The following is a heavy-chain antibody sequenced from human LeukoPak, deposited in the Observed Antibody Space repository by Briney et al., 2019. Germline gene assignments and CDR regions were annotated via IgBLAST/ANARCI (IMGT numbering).Heavy chain of an antibody. J-gene: IGHJ3*02. CDR1: GGSISSSRYY. Sequence: SETLSLTCTVSGGSISSSRYYWGWIRQPPGTGLEWIGSIYYSGSTYHNPSLKSRVTISVDTSKNQFSLKLSSVTAADTAVYYCARRILSGWYMGAFDIWGQGTMVTVSS. CDR2: IYYSGST. CDR3: ARRILSGWYMGAFDI. V-gene: IGHV4-39*01. D-gene: IGHD6-19*01.